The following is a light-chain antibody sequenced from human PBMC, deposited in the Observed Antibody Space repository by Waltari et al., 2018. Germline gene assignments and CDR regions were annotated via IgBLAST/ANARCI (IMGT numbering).Light chain of an antibody. CDR2: AAS. Sequence: DIQMTQSPSSLSASVGDRVTITCRASQGIANYLAWYQQKPGQVPNLLIYAASTLESGVPSRFSGSGSGTDFTLTISSLQPEDAATYYCQNYNTAPYIFGRGTKLEIK. CDR1: QGIANY. V-gene: IGKV1-27*01. J-gene: IGKJ2*01. CDR3: QNYNTAPYI.